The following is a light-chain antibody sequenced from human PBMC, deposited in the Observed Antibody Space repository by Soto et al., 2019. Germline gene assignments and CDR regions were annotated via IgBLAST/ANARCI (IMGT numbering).Light chain of an antibody. V-gene: IGKV3-11*01. CDR2: DAS. CDR1: QSVSYY. Sequence: EIVLTQSPATLSLSPGERATLSCRASQSVSYYLAWYQQKPGQTPRLLIYDASNRATGIPARFSGSGFGTDFTLTISSLEPEDFAVYYCQQRSNWPPLFTFGPGTKVEIK. J-gene: IGKJ3*01. CDR3: QQRSNWPPLFT.